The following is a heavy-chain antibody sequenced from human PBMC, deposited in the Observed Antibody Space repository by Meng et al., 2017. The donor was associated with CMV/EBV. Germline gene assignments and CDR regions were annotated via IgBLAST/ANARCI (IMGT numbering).Heavy chain of an antibody. CDR3: ARGTGIVGATGAFDI. J-gene: IGHJ3*02. CDR1: GYTFTSYY. CDR2: INPRGGST. V-gene: IGHV1-46*01. D-gene: IGHD1-26*01. Sequence: ASVKVSCKASGYTFTSYYMHWVRQAPGQGLEWMGIINPRGGSTSYAQKFQGRVTMTRDTYTSTVYMELSSLRSEDTAVYYCARGTGIVGATGAFDIWGQGTMVTVSS.